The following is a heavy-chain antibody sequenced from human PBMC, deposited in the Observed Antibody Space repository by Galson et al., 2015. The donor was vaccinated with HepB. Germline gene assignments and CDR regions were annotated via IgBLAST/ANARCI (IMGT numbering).Heavy chain of an antibody. D-gene: IGHD3-22*01. CDR1: GFIFSDYY. J-gene: IGHJ3*02. V-gene: IGHV3-11*01. CDR3: ARDLWVIIPTFNAFDI. CDR2: ISNSGNTI. Sequence: LRLSCAASGFIFSDYYMSWIRQAPGKGLEWVSHISNSGNTIYYADSVKGRFTISRDNAKNSLYLQMNSLRAEDTAVYYCARDLWVIIPTFNAFDIWGRGTMVTVSS.